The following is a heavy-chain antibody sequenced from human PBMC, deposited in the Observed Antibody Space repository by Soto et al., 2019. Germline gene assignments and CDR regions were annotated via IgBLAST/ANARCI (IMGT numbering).Heavy chain of an antibody. V-gene: IGHV4-59*11. D-gene: IGHD3-22*01. CDR3: ARLADYYDSSGYSWKYYFDH. CDR1: GGSISRHY. J-gene: IGHJ4*02. Sequence: SETLSLTCTVSGGSISRHYWSWIRQPPGKGLEWIGDFFNSGSTNYNPSLKSRVTLSIDTSKNRFSLKLTSVTAADTAMYYCARLADYYDSSGYSWKYYFDHWGQGALVTV. CDR2: FFNSGST.